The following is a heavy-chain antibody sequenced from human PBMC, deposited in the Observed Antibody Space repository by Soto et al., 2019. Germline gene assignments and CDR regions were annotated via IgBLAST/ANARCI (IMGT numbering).Heavy chain of an antibody. J-gene: IGHJ3*02. CDR1: GGSISSGDYY. CDR2: IYYSGST. D-gene: IGHD3-22*01. CDR3: ARGGYYYDSSGYYYDAFDI. V-gene: IGHV4-30-4*01. Sequence: PSETLSLTCTVSGGSISSGDYYWSWIRQPPGKGLEWIGYIYYSGSTYYNPSLKSRVTISVDTSKNQFSLKLSSVTAADTAVYYCARGGYYYDSSGYYYDAFDIWGQGTMVTVSS.